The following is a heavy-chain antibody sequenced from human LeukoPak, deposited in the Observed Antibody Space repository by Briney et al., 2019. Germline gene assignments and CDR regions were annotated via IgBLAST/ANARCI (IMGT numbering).Heavy chain of an antibody. CDR2: IASDGSST. CDR3: ARRPYSDTSGRLSDV. Sequence: GGSLRLSCAASGFTFSSYWMNWVRQAPGKGLVWVSRIASDGSSTTYADSVKDRFSISRDNAKNTLYLQMNSLRDEDTAVYFCARRPYSDTSGRLSDVWGQGTTVTVSS. D-gene: IGHD3-22*01. CDR1: GFTFSSYW. J-gene: IGHJ6*02. V-gene: IGHV3-74*01.